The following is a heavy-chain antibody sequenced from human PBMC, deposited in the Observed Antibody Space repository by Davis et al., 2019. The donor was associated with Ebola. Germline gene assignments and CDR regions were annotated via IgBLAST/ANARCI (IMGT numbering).Heavy chain of an antibody. CDR3: AKGTIVVVVAATGMDY. V-gene: IGHV3-7*03. D-gene: IGHD2-15*01. Sequence: GESLKISCAASGFPFSSYWMSWFRQAPGKGLEWVANIKQDGSEKYYVDSVKGRFTISRDNAKNSLYLQMNSLRAEDTAVYYCAKGTIVVVVAATGMDYWGQGTLVTVSS. CDR1: GFPFSSYW. J-gene: IGHJ4*02. CDR2: IKQDGSEK.